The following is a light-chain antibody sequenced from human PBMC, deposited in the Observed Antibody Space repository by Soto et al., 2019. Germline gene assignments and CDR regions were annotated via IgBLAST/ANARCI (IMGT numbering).Light chain of an antibody. Sequence: DVVLTQSPLSLPVTLGQPASISCRSSQRLLYGDGNTYLNWFQQRPVQSPRRIIYTISNRDSGVPDRFSGSVSGSDFTLKISRVEAEDVAVYYCKQETHWPYTFGQGTKLEIK. V-gene: IGKV2-30*01. CDR2: TIS. CDR3: KQETHWPYT. J-gene: IGKJ2*01. CDR1: QRLLYGDGNTY.